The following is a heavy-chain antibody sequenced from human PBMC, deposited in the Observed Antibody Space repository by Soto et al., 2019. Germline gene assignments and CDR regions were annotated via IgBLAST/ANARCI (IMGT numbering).Heavy chain of an antibody. CDR3: ARAPHNIVVVPAAISIWFDP. D-gene: IGHD2-2*01. V-gene: IGHV1-18*01. CDR1: GYTFNFYG. CDR2: ISGFNGNT. Sequence: GASVKVSCKASGYTFNFYGITWVRQAPGQGLEWMGWISGFNGNTNYAADLQGRVTMTTDTSTSTAYMELSSLRSEDTAVYYCARAPHNIVVVPAAISIWFDPWGQGTLVTVSS. J-gene: IGHJ5*02.